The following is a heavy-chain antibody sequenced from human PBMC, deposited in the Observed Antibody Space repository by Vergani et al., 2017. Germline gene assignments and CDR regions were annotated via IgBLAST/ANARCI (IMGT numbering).Heavy chain of an antibody. V-gene: IGHV3-23*01. J-gene: IGHJ4*02. CDR3: AHTPTLTGPFYYDSSALRPHGFDY. Sequence: EVQLLESGGGLVQPGGSLRLSCAASGFTFSSYAMSWVRQAPGKGLEWVSAISGSGGSTYYADSVKSRLTITKDTSKNQVVLTMTNMDPVDTATYYCAHTPTLTGPFYYDSSALRPHGFDYWGQGTLVTVSS. D-gene: IGHD3-22*01. CDR1: GFTFSSYA. CDR2: ISGSGGST.